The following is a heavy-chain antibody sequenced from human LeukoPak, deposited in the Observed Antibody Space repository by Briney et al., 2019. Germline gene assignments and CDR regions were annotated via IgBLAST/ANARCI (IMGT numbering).Heavy chain of an antibody. CDR3: ARAVGYCSNTVCPGISYFDN. CDR2: IYYSGST. Sequence: PSETLSLTCTVSGGSISSYYLSWIRQPPGKGLEWIGYIYYSGSTNYNPSLKSRVTISVDTSKNQFSLKLSSVTAADTAVYFCARAVGYCSNTVCPGISYFDNWGQGTLVPVSS. CDR1: GGSISSYY. J-gene: IGHJ4*02. V-gene: IGHV4-59*12. D-gene: IGHD2-2*01.